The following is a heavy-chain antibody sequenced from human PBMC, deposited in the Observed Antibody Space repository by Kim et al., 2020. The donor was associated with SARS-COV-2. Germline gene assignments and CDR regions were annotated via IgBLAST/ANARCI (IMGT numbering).Heavy chain of an antibody. Sequence: EYAAPVKGRFTISRDDSKNTVYLQMNSLETEDTVVYYCTTDYRDVTVAGAWGQGTLVTVSS. CDR3: TTDYRDVTVAGA. D-gene: IGHD6-13*01. J-gene: IGHJ5*02. V-gene: IGHV3-15*01.